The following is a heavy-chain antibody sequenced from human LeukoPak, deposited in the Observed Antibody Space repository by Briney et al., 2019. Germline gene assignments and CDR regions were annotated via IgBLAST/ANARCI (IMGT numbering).Heavy chain of an antibody. V-gene: IGHV3-30-3*01. CDR3: ARGWGYCSSTSCLNWFDP. CDR2: ISYDGSNK. CDR1: GFTFSSYA. D-gene: IGHD2-2*01. J-gene: IGHJ5*02. Sequence: GGSLRLSCAASGFTFSSYAMHWVRQAPGKGLEWVAVISYDGSNKYYADSVKGRFTISRDNSKNTLYLQMNSLRAEDTAVYYCARGWGYCSSTSCLNWFDPWGQGTLVTVSS.